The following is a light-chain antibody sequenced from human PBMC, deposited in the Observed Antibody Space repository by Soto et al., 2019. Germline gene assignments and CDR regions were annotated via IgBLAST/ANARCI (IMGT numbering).Light chain of an antibody. V-gene: IGKV3-20*01. CDR1: QSVSSSY. CDR2: SVS. Sequence: EIVLTQSPGTLSLPPGERATLSCRVSQSVSSSYLAWYQQKPGQAPGLLIYSVSSRATGIPDRFSGSGSGTDFTLTITRLEPEDFAVYYCQHYGTSLWTFGQGTKVDIK. J-gene: IGKJ1*01. CDR3: QHYGTSLWT.